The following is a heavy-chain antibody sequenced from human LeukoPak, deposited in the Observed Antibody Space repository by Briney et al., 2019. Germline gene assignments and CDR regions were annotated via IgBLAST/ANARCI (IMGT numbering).Heavy chain of an antibody. CDR1: GYSISSGYY. V-gene: IGHV4-38-2*01. CDR3: ARLRWSGYYYYYMDV. D-gene: IGHD3-3*01. Sequence: SETLSLTCAVSGYSISSGYYWGWTRQPPGKGLEWIGSIYHSGSTYYNPSLKSRVTISVDTSKNQFSLKLSSVTAADTAVYYCARLRWSGYYYYYMDVWGKGTTVTVSS. J-gene: IGHJ6*03. CDR2: IYHSGST.